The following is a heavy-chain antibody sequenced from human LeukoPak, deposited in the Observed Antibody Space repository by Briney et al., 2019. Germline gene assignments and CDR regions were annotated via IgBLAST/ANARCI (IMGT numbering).Heavy chain of an antibody. J-gene: IGHJ5*02. CDR2: VNESGGT. CDR3: ARGQGATVPQVGKNWFDP. CDR1: IDSFSNYH. D-gene: IGHD1-26*01. Sequence: SETLSLTCAVYIDSFSNYHWNWTRQIPAKGMEWIGEVNESGGTNISPSLRSRVILSVDTSKNQFSLKLTSVTVADTAIYYCARGQGATVPQVGKNWFDPWGQGTRVTVSS. V-gene: IGHV4-34*01.